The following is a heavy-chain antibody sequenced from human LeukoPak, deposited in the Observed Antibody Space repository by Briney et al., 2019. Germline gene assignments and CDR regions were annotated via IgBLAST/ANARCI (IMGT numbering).Heavy chain of an antibody. J-gene: IGHJ4*02. V-gene: IGHV1-2*02. CDR1: GFTFSSYG. CDR2: INPNSGGT. CDR3: ARDGSGSYYFDY. Sequence: PGRSLRLSCAASGFTFSSYGMHWVRQAPGQGLERMGWINPNSGGTNYAQKFQGRVTMTRDTSISTAYMELSRLRSDDTAVYYCARDGSGSYYFDYWGQGTLVTVSS. D-gene: IGHD3-10*01.